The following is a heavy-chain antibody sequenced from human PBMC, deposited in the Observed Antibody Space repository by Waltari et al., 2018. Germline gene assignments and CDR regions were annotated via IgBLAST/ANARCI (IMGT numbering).Heavy chain of an antibody. CDR2: IYYRGST. Sequence: QLQLQESGPGLVKPSETLSLTCPVSGGSISSSSYYWGWLRQPPGKGLEWIGTIYYRGSTYYNPSLKSRVTISVDTSKNQFSLKLSSVTAADTAMYYCARRSGSRYGGNWFDPWGQGTLVTVSS. CDR1: GGSISSSSYY. J-gene: IGHJ5*02. V-gene: IGHV4-39*01. CDR3: ARRSGSRYGGNWFDP. D-gene: IGHD2-15*01.